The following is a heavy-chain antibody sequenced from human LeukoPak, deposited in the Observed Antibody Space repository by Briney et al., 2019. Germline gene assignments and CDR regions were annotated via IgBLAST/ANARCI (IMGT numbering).Heavy chain of an antibody. D-gene: IGHD3-22*01. CDR1: GVSISSYY. Sequence: SETLSLTCTVSGVSISSYYWSWIRQPPGKGMEGIGYFFHTGSTNYNPSLKRRVAISVETSKNLFSLKLRSVTAADTAVYYCARGSYYYDSSGYSVFDYWGQGTLVTVSS. V-gene: IGHV4-59*01. J-gene: IGHJ4*02. CDR3: ARGSYYYDSSGYSVFDY. CDR2: FFHTGST.